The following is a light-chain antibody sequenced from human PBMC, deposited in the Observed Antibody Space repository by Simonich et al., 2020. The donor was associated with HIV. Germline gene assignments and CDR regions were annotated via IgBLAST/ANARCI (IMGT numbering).Light chain of an antibody. CDR3: SSYTSSSTFVV. Sequence: QSALTQPASVSRSPGQSITISCPGTSSDVGGYNYVSWYQHHPGKAPKLMIYDVSKRPSGVSNRFSGSKSGNTASLTISGLQAEDEADYYCSSYTSSSTFVVFGGGTKVTVL. CDR1: SSDVGGYNY. J-gene: IGLJ2*01. CDR2: DVS. V-gene: IGLV2-14*03.